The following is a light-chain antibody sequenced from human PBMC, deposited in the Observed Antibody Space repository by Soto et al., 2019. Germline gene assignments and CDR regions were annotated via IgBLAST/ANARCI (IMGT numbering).Light chain of an antibody. CDR1: QSISSSN. V-gene: IGKV3-20*01. CDR3: QQYGTSPDWERWS. CDR2: GAS. Sequence: EIVLTQSPGTLSLSPVERATLSCRASQSISSSNLAWYQQKPGRAPRLLIYGASSRATGIPDRFSGNGSGTDFTLTISRLEPEDFAIYYCQQYGTSPDWERWSFGQGTKVEV. J-gene: IGKJ1*01.